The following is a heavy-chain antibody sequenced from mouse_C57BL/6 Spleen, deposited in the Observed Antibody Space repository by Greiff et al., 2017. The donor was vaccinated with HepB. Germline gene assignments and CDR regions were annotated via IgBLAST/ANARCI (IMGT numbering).Heavy chain of an antibody. CDR1: GFTFSRYA. CDR3: ARDNYFDY. J-gene: IGHJ2*01. CDR2: ISDGGSYT. V-gene: IGHV5-4*01. Sequence: DVHLVESGGGLVKPGGSLKLSCAASGFTFSRYAMSWVRQTPEKRLEWVATISDGGSYTYYPDNVKGRFTISRDNAKNNLYLQMSHLKSEDTAMYYCARDNYFDYWGQGTTLTVSS.